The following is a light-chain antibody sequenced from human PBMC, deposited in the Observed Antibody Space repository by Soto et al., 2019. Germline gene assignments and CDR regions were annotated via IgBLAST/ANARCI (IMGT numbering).Light chain of an antibody. CDR2: DVS. CDR1: SSDVGGYNY. Sequence: QSALTQPASVSGSPGQSITISCTGTSSDVGGYNYVSWYQQHPGKAPKLMIYDVSNRPSGVSNRFSGSKSGNTASLTISGLQPEDEADYYCSSYTGSSTLCVFGTGTKLTVL. J-gene: IGLJ1*01. CDR3: SSYTGSSTLCV. V-gene: IGLV2-14*01.